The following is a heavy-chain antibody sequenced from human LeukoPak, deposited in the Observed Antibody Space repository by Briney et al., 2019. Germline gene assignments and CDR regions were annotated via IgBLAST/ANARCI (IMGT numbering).Heavy chain of an antibody. Sequence: SETLSLTRTVSGDSISSSSYYWGWIRQPPGKELEWIVSIYYSGSTYYNPSLNSRVTISVDTSKNQFSLKLSSVTAADTAVYYCARDYLGGNPDAFDIWGQGTMVTVSS. CDR2: IYYSGST. V-gene: IGHV4-39*07. CDR1: GDSISSSSYY. D-gene: IGHD4-23*01. J-gene: IGHJ3*02. CDR3: ARDYLGGNPDAFDI.